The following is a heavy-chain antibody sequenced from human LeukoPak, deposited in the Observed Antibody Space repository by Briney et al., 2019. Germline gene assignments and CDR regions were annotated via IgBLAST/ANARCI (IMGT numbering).Heavy chain of an antibody. J-gene: IGHJ6*02. V-gene: IGHV3-66*01. CDR1: GFTVSSNY. CDR2: IYSGGST. CDR3: ARDSPTDDRTLYCYGMDV. Sequence: GGSLRLSCAASGFTVSSNYMSWVRQAPGKGLEGVSVIYSGGSTYYADSVKGRFTISRDNSKNTLYLQMNSLRAEDTAVYYCARDSPTDDRTLYCYGMDVWGQGTTVTVSS. D-gene: IGHD2-2*01.